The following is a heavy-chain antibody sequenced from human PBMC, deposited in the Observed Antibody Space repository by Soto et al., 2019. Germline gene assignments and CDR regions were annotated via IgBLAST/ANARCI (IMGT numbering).Heavy chain of an antibody. CDR1: GFTFSSYW. V-gene: IGHV3-74*01. CDR3: ARGGHCTNGVCYSADFDY. Sequence: GESLKISCAASGFTFSSYWMHWVRQAPGKGLVWVSRINSDGSSTSYADSVKGRFTISRDNAKNTLYLQMNSLRAEDTAVYYCARGGHCTNGVCYSADFDYWGQGTLVTVSS. J-gene: IGHJ4*02. D-gene: IGHD2-8*01. CDR2: INSDGSST.